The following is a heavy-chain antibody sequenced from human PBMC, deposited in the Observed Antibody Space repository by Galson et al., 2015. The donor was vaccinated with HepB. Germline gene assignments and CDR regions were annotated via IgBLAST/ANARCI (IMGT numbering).Heavy chain of an antibody. CDR2: IWYDGSNK. CDR1: GFTFSSYG. D-gene: IGHD3-16*02. CDR3: AREKGWGSYRRRPFDY. J-gene: IGHJ4*02. Sequence: SLRLSCAASGFTFSSYGMHWVRQAPGKGLEWVAVIWYDGSNKYYADSVKGRFTISRDNSKNTLYLQMNSLRAEDTAVYYCAREKGWGSYRRRPFDYWGQGTLVTVSS. V-gene: IGHV3-33*01.